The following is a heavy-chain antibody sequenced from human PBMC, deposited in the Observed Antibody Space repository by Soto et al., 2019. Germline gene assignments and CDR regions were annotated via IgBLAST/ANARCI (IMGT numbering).Heavy chain of an antibody. CDR1: GFTFSTYS. CDR3: ARDEGLGVNYYYYGMDV. V-gene: IGHV3-33*08. J-gene: IGHJ6*02. Sequence: GGSLRLSCAASGFTFSTYSMNWVRQAPGKGLEWVAVIWYDGSNKYYADSVKGRFTISRDNSKNTLYLQMNSLRAEDTAVYYCARDEGLGVNYYYYGMDVWGQGTTVTVSS. D-gene: IGHD3-10*01. CDR2: IWYDGSNK.